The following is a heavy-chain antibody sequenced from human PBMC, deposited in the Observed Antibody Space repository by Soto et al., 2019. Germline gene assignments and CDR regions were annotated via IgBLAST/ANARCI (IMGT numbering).Heavy chain of an antibody. CDR1: GFTFSSSG. V-gene: IGHV3-23*01. CDR3: AKDRCCASCISDFPY. J-gene: IGHJ4*02. Sequence: EVQLLESGGGLVQPGGSLRLSCAASGFTFSSSGMNWVRQAPGKGLEWVSSISASDGGTYYADSVKGRLTTSRDKAKNTLFLQMNSLRAEDTAVYYCAKDRCCASCISDFPYWGQGALVTVS. CDR2: ISASDGGT. D-gene: IGHD2-15*01.